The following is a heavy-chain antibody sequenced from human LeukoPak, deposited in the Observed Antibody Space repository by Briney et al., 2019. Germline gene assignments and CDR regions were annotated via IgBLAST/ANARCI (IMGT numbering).Heavy chain of an antibody. CDR2: IIPIFGTA. V-gene: IGHV1-69*05. J-gene: IGHJ5*02. CDR1: GYTFASYG. CDR3: AREWFDP. Sequence: SVKVSCKASGYTFASYGISWVRQAPGQGLEWMGRIIPIFGTANYAQKFQGRVTITTDESTSTAYMELSSLRSEDTAVYYCAREWFDPWGQGTLVTVSS.